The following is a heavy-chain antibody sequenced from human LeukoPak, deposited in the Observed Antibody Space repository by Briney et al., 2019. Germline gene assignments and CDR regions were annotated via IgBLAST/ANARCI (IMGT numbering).Heavy chain of an antibody. J-gene: IGHJ4*02. CDR1: GFXFSSSI. Sequence: SVKVSCKASGFXFSSSIIQRVREARGQRLEWILWIVVGIGNTNYAQKFQERVIITRDMSTTTVYMELSSLRSEATAVYYCAGTPWFGELTLDYWGQGTLVTVSS. CDR3: AGTPWFGELTLDY. V-gene: IGHV1-58*02. CDR2: IVVGIGNT. D-gene: IGHD3-10*01.